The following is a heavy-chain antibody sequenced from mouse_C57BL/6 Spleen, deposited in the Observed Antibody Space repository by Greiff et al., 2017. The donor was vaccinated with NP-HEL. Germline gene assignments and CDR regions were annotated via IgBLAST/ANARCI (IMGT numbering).Heavy chain of an antibody. CDR2: INPSTGGT. CDR1: GYSFTGYY. V-gene: IGHV1-42*01. J-gene: IGHJ1*03. Sequence: EVQLQESGPELVKPGASVKISCKASGYSFTGYYMNWVKQSPEKSLEWIGEINPSTGGTTYNQKFKAKATLTVDKSSSTAYMQLKSLTSEDSAVYYCARGDDGYFDVWGTGTTVTVSS. CDR3: ARGDDGYFDV. D-gene: IGHD2-12*01.